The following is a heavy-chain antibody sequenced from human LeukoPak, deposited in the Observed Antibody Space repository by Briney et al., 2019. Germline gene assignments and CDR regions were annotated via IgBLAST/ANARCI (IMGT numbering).Heavy chain of an antibody. J-gene: IGHJ3*01. V-gene: IGHV3-23*01. D-gene: IGHD1/OR15-1a*01. CDR3: AKDGVKGNNVYDAFDL. CDR2: ISPGGGST. Sequence: ETLSLTCAVYGGSFSGYYWSWVRQAPGKGLEWVSSISPGGGSTYYADSVRGRFTISRDNSKNTLYLHMNSLRVDDTAVYYCAKDGVKGNNVYDAFDLWGQGTMVTVSS. CDR1: GGSFSGYY.